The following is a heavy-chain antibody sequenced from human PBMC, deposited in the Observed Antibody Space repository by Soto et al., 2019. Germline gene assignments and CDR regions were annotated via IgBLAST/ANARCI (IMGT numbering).Heavy chain of an antibody. D-gene: IGHD1-26*01. V-gene: IGHV1-69*01. CDR3: ARRGLDGQRVGQGPYFDS. CDR2: IIPLLGTT. Sequence: QVQLVQSGAEVKQPGSSVKVSCKVSGDTFNNYGFSWVRQAPGQGLEWMGGIIPLLGTTNYAQKFQARVTISADESTRTAYMELSSLRSTDTAVYFCARRGLDGQRVGQGPYFDSWGQGTLVIVSS. CDR1: GDTFNNYG. J-gene: IGHJ4*02.